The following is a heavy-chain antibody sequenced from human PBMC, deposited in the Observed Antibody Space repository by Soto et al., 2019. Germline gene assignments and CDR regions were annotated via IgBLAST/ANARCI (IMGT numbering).Heavy chain of an antibody. CDR1: GGTFSSYA. CDR3: ARPHIYYESSGYYVY. J-gene: IGHJ4*02. CDR2: IIPIFGTA. V-gene: IGHV1-69*06. D-gene: IGHD3-22*01. Sequence: QVQLVQSGAEVKQPGSSVKVSCKASGGTFSSYAISWVRQAPGQGLEWMGGIIPIFGTANYAQKFPSRVTLSTNKSTNTAYMEVTGLVPEDTAVYTCARPHIYYESSGYYVYWGKGTLGTVSS.